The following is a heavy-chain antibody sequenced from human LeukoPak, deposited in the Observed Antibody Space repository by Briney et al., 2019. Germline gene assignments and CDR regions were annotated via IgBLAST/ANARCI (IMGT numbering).Heavy chain of an antibody. J-gene: IGHJ3*02. Sequence: SETLSLTCTVSGGSISSYYWSWIRQPPGKGLEWIGYIYYSGSTNYNPSLKSRVTISVDTSKNQFSLKLSSVTAADTAVYYCASSLYYYDSSGYSALAFDIWGQGTMVTVSS. CDR1: GGSISSYY. CDR3: ASSLYYYDSSGYSALAFDI. V-gene: IGHV4-59*01. D-gene: IGHD3-22*01. CDR2: IYYSGST.